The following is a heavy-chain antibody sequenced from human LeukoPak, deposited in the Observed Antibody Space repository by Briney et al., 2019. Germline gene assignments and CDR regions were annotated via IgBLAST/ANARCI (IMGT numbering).Heavy chain of an antibody. CDR3: ARVLVYSSSLGSDY. V-gene: IGHV3-7*01. D-gene: IGHD6-13*01. J-gene: IGHJ4*02. Sequence: GGSLRLSCAASGFTFSSYWMSWVRQAPGKGPEWVANIKQDGSEKYYVDSVKGRFTISRDNAKNSLYLQMNSLRAEDTAVYYCARVLVYSSSLGSDYWGQGTLVTVSS. CDR1: GFTFSSYW. CDR2: IKQDGSEK.